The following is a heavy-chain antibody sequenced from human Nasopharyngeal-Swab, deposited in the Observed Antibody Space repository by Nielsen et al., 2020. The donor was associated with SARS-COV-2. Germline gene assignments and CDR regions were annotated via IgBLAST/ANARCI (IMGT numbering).Heavy chain of an antibody. V-gene: IGHV1-18*01. CDR2: ISAYNGNT. J-gene: IGHJ4*02. CDR1: GYTFTSYG. D-gene: IGHD5-12*01. CDR3: ARDRGIVATIEEFDY. Sequence: ASVKVSCKASGYTFTSYGISGVRQAPGQGLEWMGWISAYNGNTNYAQKLQGRVTMTTDTSTSTAYMELRSLRSDDTAVYYCARDRGIVATIEEFDYWGQGTLVTVSS.